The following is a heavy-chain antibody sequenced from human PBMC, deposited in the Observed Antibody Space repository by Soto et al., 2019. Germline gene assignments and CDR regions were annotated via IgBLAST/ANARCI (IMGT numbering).Heavy chain of an antibody. V-gene: IGHV4-59*01. CDR3: ARWYSSSWYNRTSYFDY. Sequence: SETLSLTCTVSGGYISSYYWSWIRQPPGKGLEWIGYIYYSGSTNYNPSLKSRVTISVDTSKNQFSLKLSSVTAADTAVYYCARWYSSSWYNRTSYFDYWGQGTLVTVSA. CDR2: IYYSGST. D-gene: IGHD6-13*01. J-gene: IGHJ4*02. CDR1: GGYISSYY.